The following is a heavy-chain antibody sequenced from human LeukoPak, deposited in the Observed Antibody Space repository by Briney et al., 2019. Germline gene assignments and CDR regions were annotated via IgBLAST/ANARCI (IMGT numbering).Heavy chain of an antibody. J-gene: IGHJ4*02. CDR3: AGSRQGDYDILTGYTN. D-gene: IGHD3-9*01. Sequence: SVKVSCKASGYTFTSYGISWVRQAPGQGLEWMGGIIPIFGTANYAQKFQGRVTITADESTSTAYMELSSLRSEDTAVYYCAGSRQGDYDILTGYTNWGQGTLVTVSS. CDR1: GYTFTSYG. CDR2: IIPIFGTA. V-gene: IGHV1-69*13.